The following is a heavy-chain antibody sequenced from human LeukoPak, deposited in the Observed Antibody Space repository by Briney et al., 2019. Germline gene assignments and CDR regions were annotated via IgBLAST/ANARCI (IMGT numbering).Heavy chain of an antibody. CDR2: INTNTGNP. Sequence: GASVKDSCKASGYIFTAFAINWVRQAPGQGLEWMGWINTNTGNPTYAQGFTGRFVFSLDTSVSTAYLQISSLKADDTAVYYCAREGWFDPWGQGTLVTVSS. CDR1: GYIFTAFA. J-gene: IGHJ5*02. CDR3: AREGWFDP. V-gene: IGHV7-4-1*02.